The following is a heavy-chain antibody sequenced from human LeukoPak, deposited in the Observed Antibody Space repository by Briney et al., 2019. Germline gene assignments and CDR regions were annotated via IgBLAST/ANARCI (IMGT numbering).Heavy chain of an antibody. CDR1: GGSISSYY. CDR2: IYYSGST. D-gene: IGHD3-22*01. J-gene: IGHJ4*02. CDR3: ARVTGYMIEDYSDY. Sequence: PSETLSLTCTVSGGSISSYYWSWIRQPPGKGLEWIGYIYYSGSTNYNPSLKSRVTISVKTSKNQFSLKLSSVTAPDTAVYYCARVTGYMIEDYSDYWGQGTLVTVSS. V-gene: IGHV4-59*01.